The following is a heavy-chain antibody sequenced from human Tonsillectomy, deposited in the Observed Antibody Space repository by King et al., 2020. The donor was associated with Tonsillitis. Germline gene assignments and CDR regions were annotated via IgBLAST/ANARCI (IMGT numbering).Heavy chain of an antibody. D-gene: IGHD1-20*01. CDR1: GGSISGSY. J-gene: IGHJ6*03. V-gene: IGHV4-59*08. Sequence: QLQESGPGLVKPSETLSLTCTVSGGSISGSYLGCIRHPPCKGLELIGYIDYSGSTNYNPSLQSRVIISVDTSKNLYSLHLRSVTAADTAVYYCATYNWNYSYMDVWGKGTTVTVSS. CDR3: ATYNWNYSYMDV. CDR2: IDYSGST.